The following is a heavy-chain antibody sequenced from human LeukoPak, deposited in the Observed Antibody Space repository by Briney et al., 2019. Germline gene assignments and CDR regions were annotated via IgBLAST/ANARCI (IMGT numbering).Heavy chain of an antibody. CDR1: GFTFSSYD. CDR3: ARGFGDSSGYFDY. J-gene: IGHJ4*02. V-gene: IGHV3-13*01. Sequence: PGGSLRLSCAASGFTFSSYDMHWVRQATGKGLEWVSAIGTAGDTYYPGSVKGRFTISRENAKNSLYLQMNSLRAGDTVVYYCARGFGDSSGYFDYWGQGTLVTVSS. CDR2: IGTAGDT. D-gene: IGHD3-22*01.